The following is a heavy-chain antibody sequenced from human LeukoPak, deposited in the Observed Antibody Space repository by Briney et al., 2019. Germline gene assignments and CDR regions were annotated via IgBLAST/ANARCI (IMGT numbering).Heavy chain of an antibody. J-gene: IGHJ4*02. CDR3: AKGGARLHSYYFDY. V-gene: IGHV3-74*01. Sequence: SGGSLRLSCAASGFTFSSYWMHWVRQAPGKGLVWVSRINSDGSSTSYADSVKGRFTISRDNAKNTLYLQMNSLRAEDTAVFYCAKGGARLHSYYFDYWGQGTLVTVSS. D-gene: IGHD1-26*01. CDR2: INSDGSST. CDR1: GFTFSSYW.